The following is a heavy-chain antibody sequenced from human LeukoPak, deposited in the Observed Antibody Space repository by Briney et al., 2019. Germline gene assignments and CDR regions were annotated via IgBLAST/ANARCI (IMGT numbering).Heavy chain of an antibody. D-gene: IGHD4-17*01. CDR1: GYTFTGYY. V-gene: IGHV1-69*06. Sequence: ASVKVSCKASGYTFTGYYMHWVRQAPGQGLEWMGRIIPIFGTANYAQKFQGRVTITADKSTSTAYMELSSLRSEDTAVYYCARDFGDPGAFDIWGQGTMVTVSS. J-gene: IGHJ3*02. CDR3: ARDFGDPGAFDI. CDR2: IIPIFGTA.